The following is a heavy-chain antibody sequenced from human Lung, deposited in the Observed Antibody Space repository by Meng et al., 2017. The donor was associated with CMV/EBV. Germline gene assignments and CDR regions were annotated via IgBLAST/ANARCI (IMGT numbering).Heavy chain of an antibody. D-gene: IGHD2-15*01. J-gene: IGHJ4*02. Sequence: SETLSLXCTVSGGPISSYYWSWIRQPPGKGLEWIGYIYYSGSTNYNPSLKSRVTISVDTSKNQFSLKLSSVTAADTAVYYCARAPRYCSGGSCYSEWSFDYWGQGTLVTVSS. CDR1: GGPISSYY. CDR2: IYYSGST. V-gene: IGHV4-59*01. CDR3: ARAPRYCSGGSCYSEWSFDY.